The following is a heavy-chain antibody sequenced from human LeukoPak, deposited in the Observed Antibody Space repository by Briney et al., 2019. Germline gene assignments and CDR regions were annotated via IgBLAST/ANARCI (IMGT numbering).Heavy chain of an antibody. V-gene: IGHV1-3*01. D-gene: IGHD6-13*01. J-gene: IGHJ5*02. CDR1: GYIFTSYA. CDR3: ARGLRAAAGTLDNWFDP. Sequence: ASVKVSCKASGYIFTSYAMHWVRQAPGQRLEWMGWINAGNGNTKYSQKSQGRVTITRDTSASTAYMELSSLRPEDTAVYYCARGLRAAAGTLDNWFDPWGQGTLVTVSS. CDR2: INAGNGNT.